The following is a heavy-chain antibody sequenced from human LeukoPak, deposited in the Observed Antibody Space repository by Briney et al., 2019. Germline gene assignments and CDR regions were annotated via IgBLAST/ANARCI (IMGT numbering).Heavy chain of an antibody. CDR2: IYTSGST. Sequence: PSETLSLTCTVSGGSISSYYWSWIQQPAGKGLEWIGRIYTSGSTNYNPSLKSRVTMSVDTSKNQFSLKLSSVTAADTAVYYCARAPPKNYDFWSGYHPFDYWGQGTLVTVSS. J-gene: IGHJ4*02. V-gene: IGHV4-4*07. CDR3: ARAPPKNYDFWSGYHPFDY. CDR1: GGSISSYY. D-gene: IGHD3-3*01.